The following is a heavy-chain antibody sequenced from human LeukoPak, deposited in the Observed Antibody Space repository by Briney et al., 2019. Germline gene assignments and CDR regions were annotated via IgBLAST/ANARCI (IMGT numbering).Heavy chain of an antibody. CDR1: GFTFSSYW. CDR2: IKQDGSEK. Sequence: PGGSLRLSCAASGFTFSSYWMSWVRQAPGKGLEWVANIKQDGSEKYYVDSVKGRFTISRVNAKNSLYLQMNSLRAEDTAVYYCARDQTVLRFLEWFDYWGQGTLVTVSS. J-gene: IGHJ4*02. CDR3: ARDQTVLRFLEWFDY. V-gene: IGHV3-7*01. D-gene: IGHD3-3*01.